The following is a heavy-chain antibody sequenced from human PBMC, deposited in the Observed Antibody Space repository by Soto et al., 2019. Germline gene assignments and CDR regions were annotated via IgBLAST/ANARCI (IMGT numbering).Heavy chain of an antibody. J-gene: IGHJ4*02. V-gene: IGHV1-8*01. D-gene: IGHD1-26*01. CDR1: GYTFTTGD. CDR2: INPNTGDT. CDR3: ARAKRTLSTWDV. Sequence: QVQLLQSGAEVKKPGASVKVSCKASGYTFTTGDLNWVRQAPGQGLEWMGWINPNTGDTGYAQKFQGRLTMTRDTSIGTAYMELSNLRSEDTAFYYCARAKRTLSTWDVWGQGTLVTVSS.